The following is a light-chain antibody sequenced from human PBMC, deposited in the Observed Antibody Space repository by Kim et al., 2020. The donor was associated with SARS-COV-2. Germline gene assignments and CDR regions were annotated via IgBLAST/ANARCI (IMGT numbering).Light chain of an antibody. Sequence: SPWQTARITGSGDALPEKQTYGNQQKSGQAPLLLIYKDSESPSGSPGRGSGDGSGTTVTLTITGVQAEDDADYYCQSADGSGTYVFGTGTKVTVL. V-gene: IGLV3-25*03. CDR1: ALPEKQ. CDR3: QSADGSGTYV. J-gene: IGLJ1*01. CDR2: KDS.